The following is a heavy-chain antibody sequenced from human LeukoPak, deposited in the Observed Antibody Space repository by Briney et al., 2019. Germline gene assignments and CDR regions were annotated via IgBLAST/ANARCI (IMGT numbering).Heavy chain of an antibody. CDR3: ARGPKVIGVPGTWPLDY. CDR1: GFTFSTYA. D-gene: IGHD6-19*01. CDR2: ISSGSSYK. V-gene: IGHV3-21*01. J-gene: IGHJ4*02. Sequence: GGSLRLSCAASGFTFSTYAMSWVRQAPGKGLEWVSSISSGSSYKYYGDSVEGRFTISRDNAKNSLYLQMNSLGAEDTAVYYCARGPKVIGVPGTWPLDYWGQGILVIVSS.